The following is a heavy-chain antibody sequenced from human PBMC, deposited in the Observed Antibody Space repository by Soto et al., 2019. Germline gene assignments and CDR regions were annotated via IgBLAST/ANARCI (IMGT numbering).Heavy chain of an antibody. CDR1: GGSISSYY. Sequence: PSETLSLTCTVSGGSISSYYWSWIRQPPGKGLEWIGYIYYSGSTNYNPSLKSRVTISVDTSKNQFSLKLSSVTAADTAVYYCARGDYDILTGYWPLDYWGQGTLVTVSS. D-gene: IGHD3-9*01. CDR3: ARGDYDILTGYWPLDY. V-gene: IGHV4-59*01. J-gene: IGHJ4*02. CDR2: IYYSGST.